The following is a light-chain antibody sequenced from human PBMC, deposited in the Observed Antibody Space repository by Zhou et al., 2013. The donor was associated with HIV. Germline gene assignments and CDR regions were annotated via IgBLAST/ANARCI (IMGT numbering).Light chain of an antibody. CDR3: QQFSSYPPXT. J-gene: IGKJ4*01. Sequence: AIQLTQSPSSLSASVGDRVTITCRASQGINVALAWYQQKRGKAPRLLIYDASTLENTVPSRFSGSGSGTDFSLTISSLQPEDFATYFCQQFSSYPPXTFGGGTKVEIK. CDR1: QGINVA. V-gene: IGKV1-13*02. CDR2: DAS.